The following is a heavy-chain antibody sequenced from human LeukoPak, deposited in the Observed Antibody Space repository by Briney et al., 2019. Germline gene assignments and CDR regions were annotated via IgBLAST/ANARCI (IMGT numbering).Heavy chain of an antibody. CDR3: AKVPGLGGSGSYYNWFDP. CDR1: GFTFSSYG. J-gene: IGHJ5*02. V-gene: IGHV3-30*02. CDR2: IRYDGSNK. D-gene: IGHD3-10*01. Sequence: GGSLRLSCAASGFTFSSYGMHWVRQAPGKGLEWVAFIRYDGSNKYYADSVKGRFTISRDNSKNTLYLQMNSLRAEDTAVYYCAKVPGLGGSGSYYNWFDPWGQGTLVTVSS.